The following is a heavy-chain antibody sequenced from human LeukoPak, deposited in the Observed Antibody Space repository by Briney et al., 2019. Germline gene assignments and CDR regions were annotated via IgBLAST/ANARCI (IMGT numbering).Heavy chain of an antibody. CDR2: IYYSGST. Sequence: PSETLSLTCTVSGDSISSSSYYWGWIRQPPGKGLEWIGSIYYSGSTYYNPSLKSRVTISVDTSKNQFSLKLSSVSAADTAVYYCARLYYYDSSGPPLWGQGTLVTVSS. V-gene: IGHV4-39*01. D-gene: IGHD3-22*01. J-gene: IGHJ4*02. CDR3: ARLYYYDSSGPPL. CDR1: GDSISSSSYY.